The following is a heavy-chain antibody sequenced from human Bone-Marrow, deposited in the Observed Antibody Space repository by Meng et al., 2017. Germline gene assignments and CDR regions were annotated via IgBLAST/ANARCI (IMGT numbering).Heavy chain of an antibody. CDR3: ARVNTMIVVAFDY. CDR2: ISSSGSTI. J-gene: IGHJ4*02. CDR1: GFTFAAYP. Sequence: GESLKISCAASGFTFAAYPMSWVRQAPGKGLEWVSYISSSGSTIYYADSVKGRFTISRDNAKNSLYLQMNSLRAEDTAVYYCARVNTMIVVAFDYWGQGTLVTVSS. D-gene: IGHD3-22*01. V-gene: IGHV3-48*04.